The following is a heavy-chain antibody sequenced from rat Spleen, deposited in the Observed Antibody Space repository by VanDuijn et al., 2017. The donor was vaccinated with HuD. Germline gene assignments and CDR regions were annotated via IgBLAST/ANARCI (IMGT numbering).Heavy chain of an antibody. CDR2: INKDSSTI. CDR3: VREDAGVNY. D-gene: IGHD4-4*01. CDR1: GFNLNDYW. V-gene: IGHV4-2*01. J-gene: IGHJ2*01. Sequence: EVKLVESGGGLVQPGRSLKLSCAASGFNLNDYWMGWVRQAPGKGLEWIGEINKDSSTINYTPSLKDKFTISRDNAQNTLYLKMNKLGSEDTAVYYCVREDAGVNYWGQGVMVTVSS.